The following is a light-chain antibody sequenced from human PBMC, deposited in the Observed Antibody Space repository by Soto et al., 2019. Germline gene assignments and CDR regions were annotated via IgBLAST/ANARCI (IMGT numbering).Light chain of an antibody. J-gene: IGLJ1*01. CDR3: QSYDSSNIYV. CDR1: SGSIASNY. CDR2: EDN. V-gene: IGLV6-57*04. Sequence: NFILTQPHSVSESPGKTVTISCTRSSGSIASNYVQRYQQRPGSAPTTVIYEDNQRPSGVPDRFSGSIDSSSNSASLTISGMNTEDEADYYCQSYDSSNIYVFGTG.